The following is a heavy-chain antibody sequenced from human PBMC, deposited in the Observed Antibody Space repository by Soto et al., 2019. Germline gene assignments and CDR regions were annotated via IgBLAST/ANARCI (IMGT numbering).Heavy chain of an antibody. CDR2: IYPGDSDT. D-gene: IGHD6-6*01. CDR3: ARLLSSSPYSSYGTDF. CDR1: GYSFTSYL. J-gene: IGHJ6*02. Sequence: GESLKISCKGSGYSFTSYLIGWVRQMPGKGLEWMGIIYPGDSDTRYSPSFQGQVTISADKSISTAYLQWSSLKASDTAMYYCARLLSSSPYSSYGTDFSGQGTTVTVSS. V-gene: IGHV5-51*01.